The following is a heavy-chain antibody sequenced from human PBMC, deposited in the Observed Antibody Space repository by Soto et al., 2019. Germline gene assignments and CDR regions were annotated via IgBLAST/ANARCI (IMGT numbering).Heavy chain of an antibody. Sequence: SETLPLTCTVSGGSISSYYWIWIRQPPGKGLEWIGYIYYSGSTNYNPSLKSRVTISVDTSKNQFSLKLSSVTAADTAVYYCARRYGYSFDYWGQGTLVTVS. CDR3: ARRYGYSFDY. CDR2: IYYSGST. CDR1: GGSISSYY. V-gene: IGHV4-59*08. D-gene: IGHD1-1*01. J-gene: IGHJ4*02.